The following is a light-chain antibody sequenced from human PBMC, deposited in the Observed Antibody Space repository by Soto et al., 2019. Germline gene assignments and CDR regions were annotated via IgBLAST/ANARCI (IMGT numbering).Light chain of an antibody. J-gene: IGKJ1*01. Sequence: EIVMTQSPATLSVSPGERATLSCRASQSVSNNFAWFQHKPGQAPRLLIYGAAARATGIPARFSGSGSGTAFTLTISSLQSEDFAVYYCQQYNNWPPWTFGQGTKVEIK. CDR1: QSVSNN. CDR3: QQYNNWPPWT. CDR2: GAA. V-gene: IGKV3-15*01.